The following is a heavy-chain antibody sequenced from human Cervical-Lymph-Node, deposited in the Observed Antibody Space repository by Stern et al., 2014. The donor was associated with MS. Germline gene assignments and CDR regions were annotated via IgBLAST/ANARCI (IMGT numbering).Heavy chain of an antibody. V-gene: IGHV1-69*01. Sequence: QLVQSGAEVKKPGSSVKISCKASGGTFNVYAINWLRQAPGQGLEWMGGIIPIFTTANYAQKFQGRVTITAYGSTRTSSMQLSTLTFDDTAVYYCARDGRHTDNYGLDVWGQGTTVTVSS. CDR1: GGTFNVYA. CDR3: ARDGRHTDNYGLDV. J-gene: IGHJ6*02. D-gene: IGHD3-9*01. CDR2: IIPIFTTA.